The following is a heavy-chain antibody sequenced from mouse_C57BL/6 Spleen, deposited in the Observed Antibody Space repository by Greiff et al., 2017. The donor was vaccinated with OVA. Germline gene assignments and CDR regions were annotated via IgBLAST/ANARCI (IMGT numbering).Heavy chain of an antibody. Sequence: EVKLEESGGGLVKPGGSLKLSCAASGFTFSSYAMSWVRQTPEKRLEWVATISDGGSYTYYPDNVKGRFTISRDNAKNNLDLQMSHLKSEDTAMYYCAREGDYYGSSFPWFAYWGQGTLVTVSA. CDR3: AREGDYYGSSFPWFAY. CDR1: GFTFSSYA. V-gene: IGHV5-4*01. D-gene: IGHD1-1*01. J-gene: IGHJ3*01. CDR2: ISDGGSYT.